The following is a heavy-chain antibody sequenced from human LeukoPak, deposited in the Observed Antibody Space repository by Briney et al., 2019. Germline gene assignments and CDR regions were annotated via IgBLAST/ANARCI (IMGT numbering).Heavy chain of an antibody. V-gene: IGHV4-59*12. Sequence: SETLSLTCTVSGGSISSYYWSWIRQPPGKGLEWIGYIYYSGSTNYNPSLKSRVTISVDTSKNQFSLKLSSVTAADTAVYYCVRGDILAGYSAWGQGTLATVSS. J-gene: IGHJ5*02. CDR3: VRGDILAGYSA. CDR2: IYYSGST. D-gene: IGHD3-9*01. CDR1: GGSISSYY.